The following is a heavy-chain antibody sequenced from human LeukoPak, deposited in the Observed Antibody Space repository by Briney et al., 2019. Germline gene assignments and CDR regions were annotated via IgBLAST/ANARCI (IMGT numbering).Heavy chain of an antibody. V-gene: IGHV1-46*01. CDR1: GYTFTSYY. Sequence: ASVKVSCKASGYTFTSYYMHWVRQAPGEGLERMGIINPSGGSTSYAQKFQGRVTMTRDTSTSTVYMELSSLRSEDTAVYYCARGRYQQWLAYYFDYWGQGTLVTVSS. J-gene: IGHJ4*02. D-gene: IGHD6-19*01. CDR2: INPSGGST. CDR3: ARGRYQQWLAYYFDY.